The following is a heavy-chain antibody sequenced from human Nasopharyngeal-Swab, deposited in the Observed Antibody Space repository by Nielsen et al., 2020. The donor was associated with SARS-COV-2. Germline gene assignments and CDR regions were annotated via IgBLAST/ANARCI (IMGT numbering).Heavy chain of an antibody. V-gene: IGHV1-46*01. CDR1: GFTFTNYY. J-gene: IGHJ4*02. Sequence: ASVKVSCKASGFTFTNYYIHWVRQAPGQGLEWMARINPSGGSTTYAQRFQGRVTMTWDTSTGTVYMEISSLRFDDTAVYYCARDPMMCRSTSCPFDHWGQGTLVTVSS. D-gene: IGHD2-2*01. CDR2: INPSGGST. CDR3: ARDPMMCRSTSCPFDH.